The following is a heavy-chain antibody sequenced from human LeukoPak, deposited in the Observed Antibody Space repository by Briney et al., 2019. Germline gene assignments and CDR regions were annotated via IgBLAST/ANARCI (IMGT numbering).Heavy chain of an antibody. CDR2: IYYSGST. CDR3: ARGHEGWEPRRRAFDI. Sequence: SETLSLTRTVSGGSISSFYWSWIRQPPGKGLEWIGYIYYSGSTNYNPSLKSRVTISVDTSKNQFSLKLSSVTAADTAVYYCARGHEGWEPRRRAFDIWGQGTMVTVSS. CDR1: GGSISSFY. D-gene: IGHD1-26*01. V-gene: IGHV4-59*01. J-gene: IGHJ3*02.